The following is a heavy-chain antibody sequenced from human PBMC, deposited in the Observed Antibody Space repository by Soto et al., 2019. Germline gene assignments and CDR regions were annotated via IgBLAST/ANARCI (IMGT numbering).Heavy chain of an antibody. CDR2: ISSSSSYI. CDR3: ARVALSIAARPDIWFDP. J-gene: IGHJ5*02. D-gene: IGHD6-6*01. CDR1: GFTFSSYS. V-gene: IGHV3-21*01. Sequence: LRLSCAASGFTFSSYSMNWVRQAPGKGLEWVSSISSSSSYIYYADSVKGRFTISRDNAKNSLYLQMNSLRAEDTAVYYCARVALSIAARPDIWFDPWGQGTMVTVYS.